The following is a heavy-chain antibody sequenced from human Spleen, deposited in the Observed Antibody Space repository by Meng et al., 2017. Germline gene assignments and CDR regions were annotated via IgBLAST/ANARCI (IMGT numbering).Heavy chain of an antibody. CDR1: GYSISSGYY. Sequence: GSLRLSCTVSGYSISSGYYWGWIRQPPGKGLEWIGTIYHSGTTYYSPSLKSRLTISVDTSKNQFSLRLSSVTAADTGVYYCARGAAVTLIFYHALDVWGQGTTVTVSS. V-gene: IGHV4-38-2*02. CDR2: IYHSGTT. CDR3: ARGAAVTLIFYHALDV. D-gene: IGHD4-17*01. J-gene: IGHJ6*02.